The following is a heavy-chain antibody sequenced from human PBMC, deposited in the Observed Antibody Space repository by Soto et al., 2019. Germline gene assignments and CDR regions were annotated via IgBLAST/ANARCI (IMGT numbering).Heavy chain of an antibody. CDR3: AGGGGAAAGTGDYYYYGMDV. J-gene: IGHJ6*02. CDR1: GFTFSSYA. D-gene: IGHD6-13*01. CDR2: ISYDGSNK. V-gene: IGHV3-30-3*01. Sequence: QVQLVESGGGVVQPGRSLRLSCAASGFTFSSYAMHWVRQAPGKGLEWVAVISYDGSNKYYADSVKGRFTISRDNSKNTLYLQMNGLRAEDTAVYYCAGGGGAAAGTGDYYYYGMDVWGQGTTVTVSS.